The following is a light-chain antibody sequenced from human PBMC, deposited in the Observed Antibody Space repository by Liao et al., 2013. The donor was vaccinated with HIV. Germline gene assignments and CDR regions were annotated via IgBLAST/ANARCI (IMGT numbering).Light chain of an antibody. CDR2: RNY. J-gene: IGLJ3*02. CDR1: KLGQRF. Sequence: SYELTQPPSVSASPGQTASITCSGDKLGQRFVCWYQQKPGQSPVLVIYRNYMRPSGIPERFSGSTSGNTATLTIGGTQAMDEADYYCQAWDGSTARVFGGGTKLTVL. V-gene: IGLV3-1*01. CDR3: QAWDGSTARV.